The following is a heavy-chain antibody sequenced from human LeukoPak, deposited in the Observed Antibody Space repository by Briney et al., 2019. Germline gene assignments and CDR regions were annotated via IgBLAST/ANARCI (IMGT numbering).Heavy chain of an antibody. CDR2: ISAYNGNT. CDR1: GYTFTSYG. CDR3: ARDWDGDKESWFDP. D-gene: IGHD4-23*01. Sequence: GASVKVSCKASGYTFTSYGISWVRQAPGQGLEWMGWISAYNGNTNYAQKLQGRVTMTTGTSTSTAYMELRSLRSDDTAVYYCARDWDGDKESWFDPWGQGTLVTVSS. J-gene: IGHJ5*02. V-gene: IGHV1-18*01.